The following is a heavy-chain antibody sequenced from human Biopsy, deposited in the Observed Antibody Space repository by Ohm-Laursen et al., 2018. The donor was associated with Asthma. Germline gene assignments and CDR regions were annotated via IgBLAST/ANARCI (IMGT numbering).Heavy chain of an antibody. D-gene: IGHD3-3*01. CDR2: ISYDGSNK. CDR3: ASQSSGPDFWSGYYYFDY. J-gene: IGHJ4*02. Sequence: SLRLSCSDSGFTFSSYAMHWVRQAPGKGLEWVAVISYDGSNKYYADSVKGRFTISRDNSKNTLYLQMNSLRAEDTAVYYCASQSSGPDFWSGYYYFDYWGQGTLVTVSS. V-gene: IGHV3-30*04. CDR1: GFTFSSYA.